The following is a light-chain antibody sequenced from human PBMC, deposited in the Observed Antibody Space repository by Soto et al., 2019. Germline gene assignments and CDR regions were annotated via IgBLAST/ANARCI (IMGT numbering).Light chain of an antibody. CDR1: QSVYSN. CDR3: QQYQSWPLT. V-gene: IGKV3-15*01. J-gene: IGKJ4*01. Sequence: EIVMTQSQATLSVSPGERATLSCRASQSVYSNLAWYQQTPGQAPRLLIYVASTRATGIPARFSGSGSGTEFNLTISSLQSEDFAVYYCQQYQSWPLTCGGGTTVEIK. CDR2: VAS.